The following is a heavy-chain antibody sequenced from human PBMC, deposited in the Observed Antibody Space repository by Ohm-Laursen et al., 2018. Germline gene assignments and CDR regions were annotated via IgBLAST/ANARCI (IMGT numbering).Heavy chain of an antibody. Sequence: SLRLSCSASGFTFSSYEMNWVRQAPGKGLEWVSYISSSGSTIYYAGSVRGRFTISRDNAQNSLYLHMSSLRAEDTAIYYCARDDGAYARRSGMDVWGQGTTVTVSS. CDR3: ARDDGAYARRSGMDV. D-gene: IGHD2-8*01. V-gene: IGHV3-48*03. CDR2: ISSSGSTI. J-gene: IGHJ6*02. CDR1: GFTFSSYE.